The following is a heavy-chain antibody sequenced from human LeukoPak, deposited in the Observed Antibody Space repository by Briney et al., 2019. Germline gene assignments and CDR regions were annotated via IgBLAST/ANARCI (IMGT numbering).Heavy chain of an antibody. CDR2: IIPILGIA. D-gene: IGHD6-6*01. V-gene: IGHV1-69*04. Sequence: GASVKVSCKASGGTFSSYAISWVRQAPGQGLAWMGRIIPILGIANYAQKFQGRVTITAEKSTSTAYMELSSLRSEDTAVYYCARDGIAARRPLDYWGQGTLVTVSS. CDR1: GGTFSSYA. CDR3: ARDGIAARRPLDY. J-gene: IGHJ4*02.